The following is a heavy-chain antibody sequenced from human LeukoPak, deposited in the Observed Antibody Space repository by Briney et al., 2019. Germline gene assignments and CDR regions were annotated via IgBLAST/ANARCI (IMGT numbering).Heavy chain of an antibody. J-gene: IGHJ3*02. D-gene: IGHD3-22*01. CDR3: ASGYDSSGYYYESGFFDI. CDR1: GGTFSSYA. V-gene: IGHV1-69*01. CDR2: IIPIFGTA. Sequence: GASVKVSCKASGGTFSSYAISWVRQAPGQGLEWMGGIIPIFGTANYAQKFQGRVTITADESTSTAYMELSSLRSEDTAVYYCASGYDSSGYYYESGFFDIWGQGTMVTVSS.